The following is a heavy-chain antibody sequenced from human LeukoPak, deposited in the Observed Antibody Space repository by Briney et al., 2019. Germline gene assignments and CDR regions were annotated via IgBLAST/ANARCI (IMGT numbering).Heavy chain of an antibody. J-gene: IGHJ4*02. D-gene: IGHD3-22*01. CDR3: AKSFGTNGYYQLPIDF. V-gene: IGHV3-23*01. CDR1: GFTFSTNA. CDR2: ITADGGTT. Sequence: GGSLRLSCAASGFTFSTNAMTWVRQAPGKALECVSAITADGGTTYYADSVRGRFTISRDNSRNALYLQLNNLGADDTALYYCAKSFGTNGYYQLPIDFWGRGTLVTVSS.